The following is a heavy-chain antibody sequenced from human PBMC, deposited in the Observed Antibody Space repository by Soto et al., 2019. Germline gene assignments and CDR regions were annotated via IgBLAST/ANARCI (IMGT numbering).Heavy chain of an antibody. J-gene: IGHJ3*02. Sequence: SETLSLTCAVYGGSFIGYYWSWIRQPPGKGLEWIGEINHSGSTNYNPSLKSRVTISVDTSKNQFSLKLSSVTAADTAVYYCARDRSSGYRDAFDIWGQGTMVTVSS. CDR3: ARDRSSGYRDAFDI. V-gene: IGHV4-34*01. CDR2: INHSGST. D-gene: IGHD3-22*01. CDR1: GGSFIGYY.